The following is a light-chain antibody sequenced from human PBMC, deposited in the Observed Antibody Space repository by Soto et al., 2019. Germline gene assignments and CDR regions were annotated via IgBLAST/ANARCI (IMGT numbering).Light chain of an antibody. J-gene: IGLJ1*01. CDR3: QSYDSSLRGYV. Sequence: QSVLTQPPSVSGAPGQRVTISCTGSSSNIWAGYDVHWYQQLPGTAPKLLIYGNSNRPSGVPDRFSGSKSGTSASLAITGLQAEDEADYYCQSYDSSLRGYVFGSVTTVTVL. CDR2: GNS. CDR1: SSNIWAGYD. V-gene: IGLV1-40*01.